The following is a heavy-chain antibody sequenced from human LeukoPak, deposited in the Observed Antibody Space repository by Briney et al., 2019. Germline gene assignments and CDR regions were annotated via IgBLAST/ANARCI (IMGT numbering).Heavy chain of an antibody. V-gene: IGHV3-30*18. CDR2: ISYDGSNK. CDR3: AKDHDIVVVPAFDY. D-gene: IGHD2-2*01. J-gene: IGHJ4*02. Sequence: PGGSLRLSCAASGFTFSSYGMHWVRQASGKGLEWVAVISYDGSNKYYADSVKGRFTISRDNSKNTLYLQMNSLRAEDTAVYYCAKDHDIVVVPAFDYWGQGTLVTVSS. CDR1: GFTFSSYG.